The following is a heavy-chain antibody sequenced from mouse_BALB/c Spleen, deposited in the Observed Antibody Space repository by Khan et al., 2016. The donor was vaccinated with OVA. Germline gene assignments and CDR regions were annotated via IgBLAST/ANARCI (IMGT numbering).Heavy chain of an antibody. CDR1: GYSITSDYA. Sequence: VQLKESGPDLVKPSQSLSLTCTVTGYSITSDYAWNWIRQFPGNKLEWMGYINYSGSTSYNPSLKSRISITRDTSKNQFFLQLNSVTTEDTATYYCARGVRLTYWGQGTLVTVSA. J-gene: IGHJ3*01. CDR2: INYSGST. CDR3: ARGVRLTY. V-gene: IGHV3-2*02. D-gene: IGHD2-14*01.